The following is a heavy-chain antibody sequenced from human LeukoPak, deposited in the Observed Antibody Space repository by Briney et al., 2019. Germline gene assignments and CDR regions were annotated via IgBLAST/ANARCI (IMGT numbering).Heavy chain of an antibody. J-gene: IGHJ4*02. CDR1: GGTFSSYA. CDR2: IIPIFGIA. CDR3: ARGVAARNGFDH. V-gene: IGHV1-69*04. D-gene: IGHD6-6*01. Sequence: SVKVSCKASGGTFSSYAISWVRQAPGQGLEWMGRIIPIFGIANYAQKFQGRVTITADKSTSTAYMELSSLRSEDTAVYYCARGVAARNGFDHWGQGTLVTVSS.